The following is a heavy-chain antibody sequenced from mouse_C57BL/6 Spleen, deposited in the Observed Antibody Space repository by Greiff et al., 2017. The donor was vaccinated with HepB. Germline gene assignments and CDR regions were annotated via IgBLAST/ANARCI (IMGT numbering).Heavy chain of an antibody. D-gene: IGHD4-1*01. CDR2: IYPGGGYT. CDR1: GYTFTNYW. J-gene: IGHJ4*01. V-gene: IGHV1-63*01. CDR3: ARSGTRAMDY. Sequence: VQLVESGAELVRPGTSVKMSCKASGYTFTNYWIGWAKQRPGHGLEWIGDIYPGGGYTNYNEKFKGKATLTADKSSSTAYMQFSSLTSEDSAIYYCARSGTRAMDYWGQGTSVTVSS.